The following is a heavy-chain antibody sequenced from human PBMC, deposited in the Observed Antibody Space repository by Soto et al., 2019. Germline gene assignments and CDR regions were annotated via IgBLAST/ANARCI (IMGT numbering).Heavy chain of an antibody. D-gene: IGHD3-3*01. Sequence: GGLRLSCAVSGFTFSNYAMSWVRQAPGKGLEWVTSISGSGARTYYADSVKGRITTSRDNSKNTLFLQVSSLRDEDTAVYYCARGDSYYDFGIECWGQGTVVTVSS. CDR3: ARGDSYYDFGIEC. V-gene: IGHV3-23*01. J-gene: IGHJ4*02. CDR2: ISGSGART. CDR1: GFTFSNYA.